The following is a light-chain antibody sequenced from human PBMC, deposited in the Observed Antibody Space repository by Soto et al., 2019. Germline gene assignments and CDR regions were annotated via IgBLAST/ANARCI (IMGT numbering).Light chain of an antibody. V-gene: IGLV2-18*02. Sequence: QSVLTQPPSVSGSPGQSVTISCTGTSSDVGSYNRVSWYQRPPGTAPKVMIYDVSNRPSGVPDRFSGSKSGNTASLTISGLQAEDESDYYCSSYTSSSTYVFGTGTKSPS. CDR2: DVS. J-gene: IGLJ1*01. CDR1: SSDVGSYNR. CDR3: SSYTSSSTYV.